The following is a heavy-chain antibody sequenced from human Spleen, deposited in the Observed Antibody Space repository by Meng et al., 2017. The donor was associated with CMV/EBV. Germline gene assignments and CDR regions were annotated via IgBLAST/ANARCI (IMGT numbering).Heavy chain of an antibody. D-gene: IGHD6-13*01. CDR3: ARGLHTSSGGLVGY. V-gene: IGHV3-74*01. CDR1: EVTFSNYW. Sequence: LSLTCAASEVTFSNYWMHWVRQAPGKGLVWVSRINSDGSTTNYADSVKGRFTVSRDNAKNTLFLQMNSLRADDTAVYYCARGLHTSSGGLVGYWGQGTLVTVSS. CDR2: INSDGSTT. J-gene: IGHJ4*02.